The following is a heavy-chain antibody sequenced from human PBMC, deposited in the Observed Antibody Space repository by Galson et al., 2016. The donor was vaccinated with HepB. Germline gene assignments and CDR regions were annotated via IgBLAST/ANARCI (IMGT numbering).Heavy chain of an antibody. CDR3: ASLLYDSSALGY. CDR1: GGSISSGDYY. V-gene: IGHV4-30-4*01. CDR2: IYNSGST. Sequence: TLSLTCTVSGGSISSGDYYWSWIRQPPGKGLEWLGYIYNSGSTYYNPSLKSRVTILLDTSKDQFSLKLSSVTAADTAVFYCASLLYDSSALGYWGQGTLVTVSS. D-gene: IGHD3-22*01. J-gene: IGHJ4*02.